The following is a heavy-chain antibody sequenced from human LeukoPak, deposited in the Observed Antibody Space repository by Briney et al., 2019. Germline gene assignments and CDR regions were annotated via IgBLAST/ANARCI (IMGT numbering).Heavy chain of an antibody. D-gene: IGHD3-10*01. Sequence: NLSETLSLTCSVSGASITRSYWRWIRPTPGKGLEWIGNIYSGSTNYNPSFESRVTVSLDTSKNQISLRLTSVTAADTALDYCARDGYGSGSYGWFDPWGQGTLVTVSS. V-gene: IGHV4-59*01. CDR1: GASITRSY. CDR2: IYSGST. CDR3: ARDGYGSGSYGWFDP. J-gene: IGHJ5*02.